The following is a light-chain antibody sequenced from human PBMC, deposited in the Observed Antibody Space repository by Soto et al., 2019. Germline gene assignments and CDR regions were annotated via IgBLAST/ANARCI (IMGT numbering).Light chain of an antibody. V-gene: IGKV3-20*01. CDR2: GAS. J-gene: IGKJ1*01. CDR3: QQYGGSGKA. Sequence: ENVLTQSPGTLSLSPGERATLSCRASQSVSSSDLAWYQQKPGQAPRLLIYGASSSATGIPDRFSGSGSGTDFTLTISRLEPEDFAVYYCQQYGGSGKAFGQGTKVEIK. CDR1: QSVSSSD.